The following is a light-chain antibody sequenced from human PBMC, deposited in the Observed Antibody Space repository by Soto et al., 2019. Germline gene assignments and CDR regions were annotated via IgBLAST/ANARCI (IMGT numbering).Light chain of an antibody. CDR3: QQYNSWPIT. J-gene: IGKJ5*01. CDR1: QSVSDN. V-gene: IGKV3-15*01. CDR2: RAS. Sequence: EVLMTQSPDTLYVSPGERVTLSSRASQSVSDNLAWYQQKPGQGPRLLVYRASTRTLGIPARFSGSESGTEFTLTISSLQYEDFAVYYCQQYNSWPITFGQGTRLEIK.